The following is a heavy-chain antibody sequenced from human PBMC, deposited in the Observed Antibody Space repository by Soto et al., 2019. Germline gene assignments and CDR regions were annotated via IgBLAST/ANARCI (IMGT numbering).Heavy chain of an antibody. J-gene: IGHJ4*02. Sequence: SLTVSPKASGCTFSSYGTSYVRQDPGQRLEWMGGISPIFGTANYAQKFQGRVTITADESTSTAYMELSSLRSEDTAVYYCATTGGYYYASSGYSDCDYWGQGTRFSLSS. CDR3: ATTGGYYYASSGYSDCDY. CDR1: GCTFSSYG. D-gene: IGHD3-22*01. CDR2: ISPIFGTA. V-gene: IGHV1-69*13.